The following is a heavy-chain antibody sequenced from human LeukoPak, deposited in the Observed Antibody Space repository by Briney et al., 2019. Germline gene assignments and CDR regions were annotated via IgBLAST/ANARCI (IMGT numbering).Heavy chain of an antibody. D-gene: IGHD3-22*01. CDR3: ARDRYIDTSGYYSVY. CDR2: IYYSGST. CDR1: GFTFSSYW. J-gene: IGHJ4*02. Sequence: GSLRLSCAASGFTFSSYWMSWVRQAPGKGLEWIGYIYYSGSTYYNPSLKSRVTISVDTSKNQFSLKLSSVSAADTAVYYCARDRYIDTSGYYSVYWGQGTLVTVSS. V-gene: IGHV4-59*12.